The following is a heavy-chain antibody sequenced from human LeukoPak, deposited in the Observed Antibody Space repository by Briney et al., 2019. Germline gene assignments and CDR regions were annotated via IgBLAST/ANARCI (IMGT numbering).Heavy chain of an antibody. D-gene: IGHD4-17*01. CDR3: ARGNHDGEYVVSGYYFYMDV. V-gene: IGHV1-69*13. CDR2: INPIFGTP. CDR1: GGTFSKNA. J-gene: IGHJ6*03. Sequence: SVKVSCKASGGTFSKNAFNWVRQAPGQPLEWVGGINPIFGTPNYAQTFQGRVTITADESARTAYMELSSLRLDDTAIYYCARGNHDGEYVVSGYYFYMDVWGKGTTVTVSS.